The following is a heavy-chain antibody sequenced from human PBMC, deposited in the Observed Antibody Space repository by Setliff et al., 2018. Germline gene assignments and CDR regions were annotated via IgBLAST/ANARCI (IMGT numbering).Heavy chain of an antibody. V-gene: IGHV1-18*04. CDR1: GYIFTDYF. D-gene: IGHD2-15*01. Sequence: ASVKVSCKASGYIFTDYFIHWVRQAPGQGLEWMAWITAYNGHTLFAQKFQGRVTLTTDTSTTTVYMDVRSLRADDTAVYFCARTQLDCRSGGGSCYSYWGQGTQVTVSS. CDR3: ARTQLDCRSGGGSCYSY. J-gene: IGHJ4*02. CDR2: ITAYNGHT.